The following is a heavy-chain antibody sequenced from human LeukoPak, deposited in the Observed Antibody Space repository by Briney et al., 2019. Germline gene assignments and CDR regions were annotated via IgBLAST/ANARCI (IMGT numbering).Heavy chain of an antibody. CDR1: GFTFSSYW. CDR3: ARDHLGYSFDY. CDR2: IKEDGGEK. Sequence: GGSLRLSCAASGFTFSSYWMSWVRQTPQKGLEWVANIKEDGGEKYYVDSVKGRFTISRENTKNSLYLQMNSLRADDTAVYYCARDHLGYSFDYWGQGTLVTVSS. V-gene: IGHV3-7*04. J-gene: IGHJ4*02.